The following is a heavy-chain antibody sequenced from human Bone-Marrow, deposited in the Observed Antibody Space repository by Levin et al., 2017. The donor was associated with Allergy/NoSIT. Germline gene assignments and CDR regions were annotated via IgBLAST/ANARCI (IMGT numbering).Heavy chain of an antibody. CDR1: GFTFSSYG. Sequence: GESLKISCAASGFTFSSYGMHWVRQAPGKGLEWVAVISYDGSNKYYADSVKGRFTISRDNSKNTLYLQMNSLRAEDTAVYYCANLARGDYGDYGPIFDYWGQGTLVTVSS. V-gene: IGHV3-30*18. J-gene: IGHJ4*02. CDR2: ISYDGSNK. CDR3: ANLARGDYGDYGPIFDY. D-gene: IGHD4-17*01.